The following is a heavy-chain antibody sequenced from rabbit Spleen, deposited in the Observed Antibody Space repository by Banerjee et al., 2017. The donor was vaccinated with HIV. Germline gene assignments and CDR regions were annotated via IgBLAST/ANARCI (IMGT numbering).Heavy chain of an antibody. Sequence: QSLEESGGDLVKHGASLTLTCTASGFSFSSSYYMCWVRQAPGKGLEWLACINAITGKAVYASWAKGRFTFSKTSSTTVTLQMTSLPAADTATYFCVRDLTGVIGCNFGWWGPGTLVTVS. CDR2: INAITGKA. CDR1: GFSFSSSYY. CDR3: VRDLTGVIGCNFGW. V-gene: IGHV1S40*01. D-gene: IGHD1-1*01. J-gene: IGHJ4*01.